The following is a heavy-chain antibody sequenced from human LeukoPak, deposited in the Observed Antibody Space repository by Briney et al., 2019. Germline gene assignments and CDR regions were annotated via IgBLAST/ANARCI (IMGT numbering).Heavy chain of an antibody. V-gene: IGHV1-46*01. CDR1: GYIFISYY. CDR2: INPSGGST. CDR3: AREPYSSGWVSDAFDI. J-gene: IGHJ3*02. Sequence: ASVKVSCKASGYIFISYYMHWVRQAPGQGLEWMGIINPSGGSTIYAQKFQGRVTMTRDMSTSTVYMELRSLRSDDTAVYYCAREPYSSGWVSDAFDIWGQGTMVTVSS. D-gene: IGHD6-19*01.